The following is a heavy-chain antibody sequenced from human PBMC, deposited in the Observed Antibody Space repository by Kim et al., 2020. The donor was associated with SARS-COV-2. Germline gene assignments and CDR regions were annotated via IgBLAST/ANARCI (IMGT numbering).Heavy chain of an antibody. Sequence: ASVKVSCKASGYTFTSYGISWVRQAPGQGLEWMGWISAYNGNTNYAQKLQGRVTMTTETSTSTAYMELRSLRSDDTAVYYCARGPRITMIVVVITTDNLFDPWGQGTLVTVSS. J-gene: IGHJ5*02. CDR3: ARGPRITMIVVVITTDNLFDP. CDR1: GYTFTSYG. V-gene: IGHV1-18*04. CDR2: ISAYNGNT. D-gene: IGHD3-22*01.